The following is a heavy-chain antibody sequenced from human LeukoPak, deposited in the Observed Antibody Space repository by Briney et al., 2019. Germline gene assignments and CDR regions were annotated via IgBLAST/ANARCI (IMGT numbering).Heavy chain of an antibody. D-gene: IGHD2/OR15-2a*01. CDR3: ARDFSGNNDFDI. J-gene: IGHJ3*02. CDR1: GGSISSGGYS. Sequence: SETLSLTCAVSGGSISSGGYSWSWIRQPPGKGLEWIGYIYHSGSTYYNPSLKSRVTISVDRSKNQFSLKLSSVTAADTAVYYCARDFSGNNDFDIWGQGTMVTVSS. CDR2: IYHSGST. V-gene: IGHV4-30-2*01.